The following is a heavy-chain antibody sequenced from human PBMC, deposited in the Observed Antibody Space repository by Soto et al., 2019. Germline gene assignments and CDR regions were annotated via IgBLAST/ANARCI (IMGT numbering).Heavy chain of an antibody. CDR2: ISGSGGST. V-gene: IGHV3-23*01. D-gene: IGHD6-13*01. CDR1: GFTFSSYA. CDR3: AKDPADSPRAAFDI. J-gene: IGHJ3*02. Sequence: EVQLLESGGGLVKPGGSLRLSCAASGFTFSSYAMSWVRQAPGKGLEWVSAISGSGGSTDYAESVKGRFTISRDNFKNTVYLQMNSLRAEATAVYYCAKDPADSPRAAFDIWGQGTLVTVSS.